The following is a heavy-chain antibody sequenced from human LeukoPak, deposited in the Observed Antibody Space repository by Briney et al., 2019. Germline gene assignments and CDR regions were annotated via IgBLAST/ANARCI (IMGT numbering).Heavy chain of an antibody. CDR2: ISAYNGNT. D-gene: IGHD3-22*01. V-gene: IGHV1-18*01. J-gene: IGHJ4*02. Sequence: ASVKVSCKASGYTFTSYDITWVRQAPGHGLEWMGWISAYNGNTNYAQKFQGRVSMTTDASTRTAYMELRSLRSDDTAVYYCARVYTRGYQQSAQLHYSFDYWGQGTLVTVSS. CDR1: GYTFTSYD. CDR3: ARVYTRGYQQSAQLHYSFDY.